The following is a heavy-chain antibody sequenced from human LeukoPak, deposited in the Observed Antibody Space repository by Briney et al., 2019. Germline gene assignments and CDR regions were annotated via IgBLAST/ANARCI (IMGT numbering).Heavy chain of an antibody. J-gene: IGHJ3*02. D-gene: IGHD2-21*02. V-gene: IGHV1-2*06. CDR2: INPNSGGT. Sequence: ASVKVSCKASGYTFTGYYMHWVRQAPGQGLEWMGRINPNSGGTNYAQKFQGRVTMTRDTSISTAYMELSRLRSDDTAVYYCAGLGCGGDCYSIWADAFDIWGQGTMVTVSS. CDR1: GYTFTGYY. CDR3: AGLGCGGDCYSIWADAFDI.